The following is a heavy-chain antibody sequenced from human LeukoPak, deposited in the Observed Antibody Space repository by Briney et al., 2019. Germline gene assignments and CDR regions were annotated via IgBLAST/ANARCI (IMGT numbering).Heavy chain of an antibody. Sequence: GASVKVSCKASGGTFSSYAISWVRQAPGQGLEWMGGIIPIFGTANYAQKLQGRVTMTTDTSTSTAYMELRSLRSDDTAVYYCARGAGFAEPLPDYWGQGTLVIVSS. CDR3: ARGAGFAEPLPDY. CDR1: GGTFSSYA. D-gene: IGHD1-14*01. J-gene: IGHJ4*02. V-gene: IGHV1-69*05. CDR2: IIPIFGTA.